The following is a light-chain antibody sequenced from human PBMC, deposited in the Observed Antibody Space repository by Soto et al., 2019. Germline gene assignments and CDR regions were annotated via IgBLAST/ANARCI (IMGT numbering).Light chain of an antibody. CDR1: QSVDSTY. CDR2: GTS. J-gene: IGKJ5*01. CDR3: QHYVSPPIT. V-gene: IGKV3-20*01. Sequence: DIVLTQSPGTLSLSPGESATLSCRASQSVDSTYITWYQQKPGQAPRLLIYGTSGRATGIPDRFSGSGSGTDFTLTISRLEPEDFAVYYCQHYVSPPITFGQGTRLEIK.